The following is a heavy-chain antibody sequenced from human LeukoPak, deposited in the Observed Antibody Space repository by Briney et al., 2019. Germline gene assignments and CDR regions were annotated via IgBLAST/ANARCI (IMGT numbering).Heavy chain of an antibody. D-gene: IGHD3-9*01. V-gene: IGHV4-30-4*01. CDR1: GGSISSGDYY. CDR2: IYYSGST. CDR3: ARFRAYYDILTGYPYYWYFDL. J-gene: IGHJ2*01. Sequence: SETLSLTCTVSGGSISSGDYYWRWIRQPPGKGLEWIGYIYYSGSTYYNPSLKSRVTISVDTSKNQFSLKLSSVTAADTAVYYCARFRAYYDILTGYPYYWYFDLWGRGTLVTVSS.